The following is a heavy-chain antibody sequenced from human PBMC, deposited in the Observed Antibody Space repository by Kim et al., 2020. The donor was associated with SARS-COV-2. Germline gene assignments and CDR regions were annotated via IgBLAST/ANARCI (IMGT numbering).Heavy chain of an antibody. D-gene: IGHD3-22*01. J-gene: IGHJ4*02. CDR2: ISSSSSYI. Sequence: GGSLRLSCAASGFTFSSYSMNWVRQAPGKGLEWVSSISSSSSYIYYADSVKGRFTISRDNAKNSLYLQMNSLRAEDTAVYYCARPPYGDYPYDSSGYYPNYFDYWGQGTLVTVSS. V-gene: IGHV3-21*01. CDR1: GFTFSSYS. CDR3: ARPPYGDYPYDSSGYYPNYFDY.